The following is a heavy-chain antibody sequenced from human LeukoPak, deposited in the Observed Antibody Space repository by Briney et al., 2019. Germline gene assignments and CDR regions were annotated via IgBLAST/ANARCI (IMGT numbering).Heavy chain of an antibody. CDR2: IYHSGST. Sequence: KPSETLSLTCAVSGYSISSGYYWGWIRQPPGKGLEWIGSIYHSGSTYYNPSLKSRVTISVDTSKNQFSLKLSSVTAADTAVYYCARDAHYDFWSGYYTGNMDVWGKGTTVTVSS. CDR1: GYSISSGYY. V-gene: IGHV4-38-2*02. D-gene: IGHD3-3*01. CDR3: ARDAHYDFWSGYYTGNMDV. J-gene: IGHJ6*04.